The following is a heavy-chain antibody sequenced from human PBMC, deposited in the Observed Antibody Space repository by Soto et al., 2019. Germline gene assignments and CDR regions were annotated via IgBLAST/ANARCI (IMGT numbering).Heavy chain of an antibody. J-gene: IGHJ4*02. CDR3: ARSVLHDF. CDR1: GDSMNNYY. V-gene: IGHV4-59*01. CDR2: IYNSGNN. D-gene: IGHD4-4*01. Sequence: QVQLQESGPGLVKPSETLSVTCSVSGDSMNNYYWSWIRQPPGKGLEWIGYIYNSGNNNYNPSLKCRVTISVDTSKNQFSLKLTSVTPADTAVYYCARSVLHDFWGQGTLVTVSS.